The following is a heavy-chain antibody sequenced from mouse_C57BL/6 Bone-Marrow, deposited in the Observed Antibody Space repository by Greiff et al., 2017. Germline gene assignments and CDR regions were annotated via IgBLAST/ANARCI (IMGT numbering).Heavy chain of an antibody. CDR2: INPYNGGT. D-gene: IGHD2-3*01. CDR3: ASHGYYNYYAMDY. Sequence: VQLQQSGPVLVKPGASVKMSCKASGYTFTDYYMNWVKQSHGKSLEWIGVINPYNGGTSYNQKFKGKATLTVDKSSSTAYMELNSLTSEDSAVYYCASHGYYNYYAMDYWGQGTSVTVSS. J-gene: IGHJ4*01. V-gene: IGHV1-19*01. CDR1: GYTFTDYY.